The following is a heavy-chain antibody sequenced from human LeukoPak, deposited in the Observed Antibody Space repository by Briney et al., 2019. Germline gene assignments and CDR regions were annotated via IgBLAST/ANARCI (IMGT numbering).Heavy chain of an antibody. Sequence: GGSLRLSCAASGFTFSNYGMHWVRQAPGKGLEWVTVIWSDGSIKYYADSVKGRFTISRDNSKNTLYLQMNSLRAEDTAVYYCARGPIGVAGTPSNYHYWGQGTLVTVSS. J-gene: IGHJ4*02. V-gene: IGHV3-33*01. CDR3: ARGPIGVAGTPSNYHY. CDR1: GFTFSNYG. D-gene: IGHD6-19*01. CDR2: IWSDGSIK.